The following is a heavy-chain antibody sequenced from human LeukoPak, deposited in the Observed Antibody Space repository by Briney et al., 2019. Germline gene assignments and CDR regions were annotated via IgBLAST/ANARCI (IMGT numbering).Heavy chain of an antibody. CDR2: TNTDGRST. V-gene: IGHV3-74*01. Sequence: GGSLRLSCAASGFTFSNYWMHWVRQAPGKGLVWVSRTNTDGRSTTYADSVKGGFTISTDNATNTLYLQMNSLRAEDTALYYCARGLGYSSGLYYAFDIWGQGTMVTVSS. J-gene: IGHJ3*02. D-gene: IGHD6-19*01. CDR1: GFTFSNYW. CDR3: ARGLGYSSGLYYAFDI.